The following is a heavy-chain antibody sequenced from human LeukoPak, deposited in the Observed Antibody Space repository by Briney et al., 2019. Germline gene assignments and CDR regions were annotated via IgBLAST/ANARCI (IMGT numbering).Heavy chain of an antibody. CDR1: GFTFDDYA. Sequence: CLRLSCAASGFTFDDYAMHWVRQAPGKGLEWVSGISWNSGSIGYADSVKGRFTISRDNAKNSLYLQMNSLRAEDTAVYYCARDPKVYYYDSSGPFDYWGQGTLVTVSS. D-gene: IGHD3-22*01. J-gene: IGHJ4*02. CDR2: ISWNSGSI. V-gene: IGHV3-9*01. CDR3: ARDPKVYYYDSSGPFDY.